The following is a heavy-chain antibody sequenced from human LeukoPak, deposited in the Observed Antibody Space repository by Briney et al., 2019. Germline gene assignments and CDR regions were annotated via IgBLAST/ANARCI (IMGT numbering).Heavy chain of an antibody. CDR2: INPNRDGT. V-gene: IGHV1-2*02. J-gene: IGHJ4*02. Sequence: ASVKVSCKASGYTFTDYYMHWVRQAPGQGLEWMGWINPNRDGTNYAQKFQGRVTMTRDTSISTAYMELSRLRSDDTAVYYCARGGRVETSKGDYWGQGTLVTVSS. D-gene: IGHD3-16*01. CDR3: ARGGRVETSKGDY. CDR1: GYTFTDYY.